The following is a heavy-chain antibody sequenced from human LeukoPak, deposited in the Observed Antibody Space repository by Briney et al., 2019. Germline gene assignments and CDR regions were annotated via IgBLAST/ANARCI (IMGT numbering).Heavy chain of an antibody. CDR2: IDPSDSYT. CDR1: GYSFTSYW. D-gene: IGHD3-22*01. CDR3: ARPDYYYDSSGYYRDAFDI. V-gene: IGHV5-10-1*01. J-gene: IGHJ3*02. Sequence: GESLRISCKGSGYSFTSYWISWVRQMPGKGLEWMGRIDPSDSYTNYSPSFQGHVTISADKSISTAYLQWSSLKASDTAMYYCARPDYYYDSSGYYRDAFDIWGQGTMVTVSS.